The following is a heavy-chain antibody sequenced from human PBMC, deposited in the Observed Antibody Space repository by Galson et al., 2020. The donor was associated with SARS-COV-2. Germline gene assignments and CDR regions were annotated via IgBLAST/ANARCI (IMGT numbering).Heavy chain of an antibody. J-gene: IGHJ4*02. V-gene: IGHV3-11*01. CDR3: AKGYSRMDY. CDR2: ISSTGSTT. Sequence: GESLKISCAASGFSFSDYYMSWIRQAPGKGLEWVSYISSTGSTTHYADSVKGRFTISRDNAENSLYLQMNSLTAEDTAIYYCAKGYSRMDYWGQGTLVTASS. D-gene: IGHD5-12*01. CDR1: GFSFSDYY.